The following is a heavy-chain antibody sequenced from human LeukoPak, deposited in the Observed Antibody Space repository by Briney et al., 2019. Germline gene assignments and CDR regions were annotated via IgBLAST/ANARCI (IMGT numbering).Heavy chain of an antibody. J-gene: IGHJ6*02. V-gene: IGHV4-59*08. CDR3: ARQGRFSYFGMDV. CDR2: IYYAGRT. D-gene: IGHD3-3*01. Sequence: SETLSLTCTVSGDSINGFYWNWIRQPPGKGLEWVAYIYYAGRTTYNPSLKSRVTISVDTSKNQFSLKLTSLTAADTAVYYCARQGRFSYFGMDVWGQGTTVTVSS. CDR1: GDSINGFY.